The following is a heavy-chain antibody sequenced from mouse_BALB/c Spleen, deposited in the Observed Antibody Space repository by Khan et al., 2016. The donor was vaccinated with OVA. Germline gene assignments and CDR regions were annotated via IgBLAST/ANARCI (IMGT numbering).Heavy chain of an antibody. J-gene: IGHJ3*01. CDR1: GYTFTSYW. V-gene: IGHV1S132*01. CDR2: IFPGTGTT. CDR3: ARDYVGNYEFAY. D-gene: IGHD2-1*01. Sequence: QVQLQQSGAELVKPGASVKLSCTTSGYTFTSYWIQWVQQRPGQGLGWIGQIFPGTGTTYYNENFKGKATLTVDTSSNTAYMQFSSLTSEDSAVDICARDYVGNYEFAYWGQGTLVTVSP.